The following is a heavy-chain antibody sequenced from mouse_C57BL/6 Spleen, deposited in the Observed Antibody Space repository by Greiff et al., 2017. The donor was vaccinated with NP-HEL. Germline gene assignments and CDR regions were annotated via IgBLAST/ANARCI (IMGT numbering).Heavy chain of an antibody. J-gene: IGHJ4*01. Sequence: VQLKQSVAELVRPGASVKVSCTASGFNFTNTYMHWVKQRPEQGLEWIGRIDPADGNTKYAPKFQGKATLTVDTSSNPAYLQLSSLTSEDTAMYYYASDDGMDYWGQGTSVTVSS. CDR1: GFNFTNTY. CDR2: IDPADGNT. CDR3: ASDDGMDY. V-gene: IGHV14-3*01.